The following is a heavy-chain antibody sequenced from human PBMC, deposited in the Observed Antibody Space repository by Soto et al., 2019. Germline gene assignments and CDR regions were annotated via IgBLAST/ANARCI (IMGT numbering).Heavy chain of an antibody. CDR3: VRDGTKTLRDWFDP. J-gene: IGHJ5*02. D-gene: IGHD1-1*01. V-gene: IGHV4-4*07. CDR2: IYATGTT. CDR1: GASISGFY. Sequence: KASETLSLTCTVSGASISGFYWSWIRKSAGKGLEWIGRIYATGTTDYNPSLKSRVMMSVDTSKKQFSLKLRSVTAADTAVYYCVRDGTKTLRDWFDPWGQGISVTVPS.